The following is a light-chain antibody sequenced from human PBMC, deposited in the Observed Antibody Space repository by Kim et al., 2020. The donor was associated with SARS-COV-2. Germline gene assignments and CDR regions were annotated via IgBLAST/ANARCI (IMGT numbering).Light chain of an antibody. CDR3: QQNNNSPLT. J-gene: IGKJ4*01. CDR1: QSISSY. CDR2: AAS. Sequence: ASVRDRVTITCRASQSISSYLNWYQQKPGKAPKLLIYAASSLQSGVPSRFSGSGSGTDFTLTISRRQPEEFAAYYCQQNNNSPLTFGGGTKVDIK. V-gene: IGKV1-39*01.